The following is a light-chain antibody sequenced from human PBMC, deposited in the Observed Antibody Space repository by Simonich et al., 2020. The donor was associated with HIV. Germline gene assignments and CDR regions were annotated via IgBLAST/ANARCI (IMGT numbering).Light chain of an antibody. J-gene: IGKJ2*01. Sequence: EIVMAQSLATLSVSPGERATLSCRASQSVRSNLAWYQQKPGQALRLLSYGASTRATGIPARFSGSGSGTEFTLTIRSLQSEDFAVYYCQQYHNWPPYTFGQGTKLEIK. CDR3: QQYHNWPPYT. CDR2: GAS. V-gene: IGKV3-15*01. CDR1: QSVRSN.